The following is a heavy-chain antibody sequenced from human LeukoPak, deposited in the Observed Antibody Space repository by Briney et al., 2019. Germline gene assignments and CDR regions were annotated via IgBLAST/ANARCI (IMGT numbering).Heavy chain of an antibody. CDR3: ARGSGWYLY. V-gene: IGHV4-59*01. CDR1: GGSISSYY. J-gene: IGHJ4*02. Sequence: SETLSLTCTVPGGSISSYYWSWIRQPPGKGLEWIGYIHYSGNTNYNTSLKSRVTISVDTSKNQFSLKLSSATPADTAVYYCARGSGWYLYWGQGALVTVSS. D-gene: IGHD6-19*01. CDR2: IHYSGNT.